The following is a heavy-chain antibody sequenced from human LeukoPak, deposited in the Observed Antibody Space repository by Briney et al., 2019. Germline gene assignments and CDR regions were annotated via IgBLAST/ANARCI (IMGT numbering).Heavy chain of an antibody. CDR3: ARRAGAYSHPYDY. CDR1: GFTFGTSA. D-gene: IGHD4/OR15-4a*01. J-gene: IGHJ4*02. CDR2: ISGSRGST. V-gene: IGHV3-23*01. Sequence: SGGSPRLSCAASGFTFGTSAMSWVRQAPGKGLEWVSSISGSRGSTYYADSVKGRFTISIDNSKNTLYLQMNSLRVEDTAVYYCARRAGAYSHPYDYGGQGTLVTVSS.